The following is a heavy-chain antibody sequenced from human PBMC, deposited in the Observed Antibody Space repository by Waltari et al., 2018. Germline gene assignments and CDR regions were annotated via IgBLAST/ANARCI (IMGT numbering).Heavy chain of an antibody. J-gene: IGHJ4*02. Sequence: EVQLVESGGGLVKPGGSLRLSCAASGFTFSSYSMNWVRQAPGKGLEWVSSISTGSSSIYYADSVKGRFTISRDNAKKSLYLQMKSLRAEDTAIYYCARDAAPYYDFWSGYDYYFDYWGQGTLVTVSS. D-gene: IGHD3-3*01. V-gene: IGHV3-21*01. CDR2: ISTGSSSI. CDR3: ARDAAPYYDFWSGYDYYFDY. CDR1: GFTFSSYS.